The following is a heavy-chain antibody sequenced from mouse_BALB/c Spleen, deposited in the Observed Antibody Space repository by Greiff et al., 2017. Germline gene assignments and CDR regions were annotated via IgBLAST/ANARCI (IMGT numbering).Heavy chain of an antibody. CDR2: IDPSDSET. Sequence: QVQLQQPGAELVKPGAPVKLSCKASGYTFTSYWMNWVKQRPGRGLEWIGRIDPSDSETHYNQKFKDKATLTVDKSSSTAYIQLSSLTSEDSAVYYSARDGNYAYFDYWGQGTTLTVSS. D-gene: IGHD2-1*01. J-gene: IGHJ2*01. CDR1: GYTFTSYW. CDR3: ARDGNYAYFDY. V-gene: IGHV1-69*02.